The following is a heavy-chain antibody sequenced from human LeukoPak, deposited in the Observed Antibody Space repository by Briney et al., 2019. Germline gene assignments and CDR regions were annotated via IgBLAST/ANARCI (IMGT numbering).Heavy chain of an antibody. D-gene: IGHD2-15*01. CDR2: FDPEDGET. CDR3: ARVVGGQTVYYYYYYMDV. CDR1: GYTLTELS. J-gene: IGHJ6*03. Sequence: GASVKVSCKVSGYTLTELSMHWVRQAPGKGLEWMGGFDPEDGETIYAQKFQGRVTMTEDTSTDTAYMELRSLRSDDTAVYYCARVVGGQTVYYYYYYMDVWGKGTTVTVSS. V-gene: IGHV1-24*01.